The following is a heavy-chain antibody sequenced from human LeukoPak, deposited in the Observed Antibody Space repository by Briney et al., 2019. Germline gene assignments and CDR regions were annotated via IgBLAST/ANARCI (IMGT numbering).Heavy chain of an antibody. CDR2: ISSSGSTI. V-gene: IGHV3-11*01. CDR1: GFTFSDYY. Sequence: PGGSLRLSCAASGFTFSDYYMSWIRQAPGKGLEWVSYISSSGSTIYYADFVKGRFTISRDNAKNSLYLQMNSLRAEDTAVYYCARDPYKENYYYYYYMDVWGKGTTVTVSS. CDR3: ARDPYKENYYYYYYMDV. D-gene: IGHD1-1*01. J-gene: IGHJ6*03.